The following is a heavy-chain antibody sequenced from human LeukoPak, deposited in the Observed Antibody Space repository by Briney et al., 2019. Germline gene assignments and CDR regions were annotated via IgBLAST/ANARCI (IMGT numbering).Heavy chain of an antibody. Sequence: PGGSLRLSCAASGFTFSSYAMHWVRQAPGKGLEWVAVISYDGSNKYYADSVKGRFTISRDNSKNTLYLQMNSLRAEDTAVYYCARFYCSSTSCLEDYWGQGTLVTVSS. CDR2: ISYDGSNK. CDR1: GFTFSSYA. J-gene: IGHJ4*02. CDR3: ARFYCSSTSCLEDY. V-gene: IGHV3-30-3*01. D-gene: IGHD2-2*01.